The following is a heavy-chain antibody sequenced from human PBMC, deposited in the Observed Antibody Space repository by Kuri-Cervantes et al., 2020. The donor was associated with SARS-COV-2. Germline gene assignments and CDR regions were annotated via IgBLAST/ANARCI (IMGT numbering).Heavy chain of an antibody. CDR1: GFTFSSYG. V-gene: IGHV3-33*01. CDR2: IWYDGSNK. J-gene: IGHJ6*02. Sequence: GESLKISCAASGFTFSSYGMHWVRQAPGKGLEWVAVIWYDGSNKYYADSVKGRFTISRDNSKNTLYLQMNSLRAEDTAVYYCARDSKPWQWLVKMGMDVWGQGTTVTVSS. CDR3: ARDSKPWQWLVKMGMDV. D-gene: IGHD6-19*01.